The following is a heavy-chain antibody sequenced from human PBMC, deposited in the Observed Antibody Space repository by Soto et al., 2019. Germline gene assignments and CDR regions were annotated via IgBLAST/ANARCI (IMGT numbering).Heavy chain of an antibody. J-gene: IGHJ6*01. CDR3: ANDLSPSVTIVGVVSSLGYYGICV. CDR1: GYTFTGYY. D-gene: IGHD3-3*01. V-gene: IGHV1-2*04. Sequence: ASVKVSCKASGYTFTGYYMHWVRQAPGQGLEWMGWINPNSGGTNYAQKFQGWVTMTRDTSISTAYMELSRLRSDDTAVYSCANDLSPSVTIVGVVSSLGYYGICVCEQRT. CDR2: INPNSGGT.